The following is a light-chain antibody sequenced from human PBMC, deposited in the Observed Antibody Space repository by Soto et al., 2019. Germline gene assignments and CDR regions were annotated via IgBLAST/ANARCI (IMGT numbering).Light chain of an antibody. CDR1: SNDVGHFNY. V-gene: IGLV2-14*03. CDR3: TSFTTSDTFV. J-gene: IGLJ1*01. CDR2: DVN. Sequence: QSALAQPASVSGSPGQSITISCTGTSNDVGHFNYVSWFQQHPGKAPKPLIFDVNNWPSGVSDRFSGSKSGNTASLTISGLQPEDEADYYCTSFTTSDTFVFGSGTKLTVL.